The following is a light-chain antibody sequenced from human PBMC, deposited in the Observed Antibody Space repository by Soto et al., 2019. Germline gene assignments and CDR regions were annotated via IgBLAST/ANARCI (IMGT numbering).Light chain of an antibody. CDR3: SSYAGSAKYV. Sequence: QSVLTQPPSASGSHGQSVTISCTGTRSDIGGYTFVSWYQQHPGKAPKLLIYEVVKRPSGVPDRFSGSKSGNTASLTVSGLQAEDEADYYFSSYAGSAKYVFGTGTKVTVL. V-gene: IGLV2-8*01. CDR2: EVV. CDR1: RSDIGGYTF. J-gene: IGLJ1*01.